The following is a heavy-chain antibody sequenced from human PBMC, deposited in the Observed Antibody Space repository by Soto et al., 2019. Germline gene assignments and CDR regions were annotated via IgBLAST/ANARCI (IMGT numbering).Heavy chain of an antibody. D-gene: IGHD1-26*01. Sequence: SETLSLTCSVSGVTMSYGGYSWSWIRQSPGKGLEWIGVINHSGSTYYNPSLQSRVTMSLDTSKNQFSLKLSSVTAADTAVYYCARGRDAHKSGYWGQGTLVTVSS. J-gene: IGHJ4*02. V-gene: IGHV4-30-2*06. CDR1: GVTMSYGGYS. CDR3: ARGRDAHKSGY. CDR2: INHSGST.